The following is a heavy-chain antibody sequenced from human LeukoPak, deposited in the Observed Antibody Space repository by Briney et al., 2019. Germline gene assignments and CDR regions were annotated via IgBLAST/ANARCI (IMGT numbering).Heavy chain of an antibody. Sequence: PSETLSLTCAVYGGSFSGYYWSWIRQPPGKGLEWIGEINHSGSTNYNPSLKSRVTISVEPSKNQFFLKLSSVSAADTAVYFCASARRKFDYWGQGTLVTVSS. CDR3: ASARRKFDY. CDR2: INHSGST. D-gene: IGHD6-6*01. J-gene: IGHJ4*02. V-gene: IGHV4-34*01. CDR1: GGSFSGYY.